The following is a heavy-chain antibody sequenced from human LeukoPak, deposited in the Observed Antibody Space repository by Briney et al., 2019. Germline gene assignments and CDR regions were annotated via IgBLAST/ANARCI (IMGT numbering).Heavy chain of an antibody. V-gene: IGHV3-21*01. CDR3: ARDRIAAAADYNWFDP. Sequence: PGRSLRLSCAASGFTFSSYAMHWVRQAPGKGLEWVSSISSSSSYIYYADSVKGRFTISRDNAKNSLYLQMDSLRAGDTAVYYCARDRIAAAADYNWFDPWGQGTLVTVSS. J-gene: IGHJ5*02. D-gene: IGHD6-13*01. CDR2: ISSSSSYI. CDR1: GFTFSSYA.